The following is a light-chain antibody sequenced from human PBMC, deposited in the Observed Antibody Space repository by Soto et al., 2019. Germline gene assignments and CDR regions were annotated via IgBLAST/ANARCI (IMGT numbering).Light chain of an antibody. CDR3: QSYDSSLSGSVV. J-gene: IGLJ2*01. V-gene: IGLV1-40*01. Sequence: QSVLTQPPSVSGAQGQRVTISCTGRSSKIGAGYDVHWYQQLPGTAPKLLIYGNSNRPSGVPDRFSGSKSGTSASLAITGLQAEDEADYYCQSYDSSLSGSVVFGGGTKVTVL. CDR2: GNS. CDR1: SSKIGAGYD.